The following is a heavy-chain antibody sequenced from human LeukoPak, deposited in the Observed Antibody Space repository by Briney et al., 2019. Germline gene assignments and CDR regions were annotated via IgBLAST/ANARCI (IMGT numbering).Heavy chain of an antibody. CDR3: AAYCTNGVCPPGAFDI. CDR1: GFTFNKYA. CDR2: ITGGRSK. V-gene: IGHV3-23*01. D-gene: IGHD2-8*01. Sequence: PEGSLRLSCAASGFTFNKYAMNRVRQAPGRGLEWVSGITGGRSKYYADSVKGRFTISRDDSKNTLYLQMNSLRAEDTAVYYCAAYCTNGVCPPGAFDIWGQGTMVTVSS. J-gene: IGHJ3*02.